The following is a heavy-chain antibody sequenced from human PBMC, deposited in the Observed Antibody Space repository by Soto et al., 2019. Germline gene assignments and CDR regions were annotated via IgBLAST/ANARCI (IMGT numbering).Heavy chain of an antibody. J-gene: IGHJ4*02. CDR2: IYHSGST. Sequence: SETLSLTCAVSGGSISSSNWWSWVRQPPGKGLEWIGEIYHSGSTNYNPSLKGRVTISVDKSKNQFSLKLSSVTAADTAVYYCAREGSMATIPNWGQGTLVTVSS. CDR1: GGSISSSNW. V-gene: IGHV4-4*02. CDR3: AREGSMATIPN. D-gene: IGHD5-12*01.